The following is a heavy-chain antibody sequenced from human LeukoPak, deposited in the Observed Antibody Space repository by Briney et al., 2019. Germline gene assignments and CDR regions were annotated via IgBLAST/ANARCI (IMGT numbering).Heavy chain of an antibody. J-gene: IGHJ4*02. Sequence: GGSLRLSCAASGFTVSSNYMSWVRQAPGKGLEWLSVLYSGGSTYYADSVNGRFTMSRDNSKNTLYLQMNGLRVEDTAAYYCARVSPFDYWGQGTQVTVSS. CDR1: GFTVSSNY. CDR3: ARVSPFDY. CDR2: LYSGGST. V-gene: IGHV3-66*01.